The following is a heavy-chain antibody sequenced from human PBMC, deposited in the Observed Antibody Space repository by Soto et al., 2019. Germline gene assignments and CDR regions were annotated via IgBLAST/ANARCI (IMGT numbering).Heavy chain of an antibody. Sequence: QVHLVQSGAEVKKPGASVKVSCKASGYSFTDYYMHWVRQAPGQGLEWMGWINTKTGGTNYAQRFQDRVTMTGDTSINTAYMELSRLRSDDTAVYYCARVGPTGWFHPWGQGTLVTVPS. CDR2: INTKTGGT. CDR3: ARVGPTGWFHP. V-gene: IGHV1-2*02. J-gene: IGHJ5*02. CDR1: GYSFTDYY.